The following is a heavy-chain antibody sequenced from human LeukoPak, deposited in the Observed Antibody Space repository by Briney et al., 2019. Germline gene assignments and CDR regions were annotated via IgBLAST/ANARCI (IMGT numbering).Heavy chain of an antibody. Sequence: PGGSLRLSCAASGFTFSSYAMSWVRQAPGKGLEWVSAISGSGGSTSYADSVKGRFTISRDNSNDTLYLQMNSLGAEDTAVYYCAKDDVEMATIFGGQGALVTVSS. CDR3: AKDDVEMATIF. V-gene: IGHV3-23*01. D-gene: IGHD5-24*01. J-gene: IGHJ4*02. CDR1: GFTFSSYA. CDR2: ISGSGGST.